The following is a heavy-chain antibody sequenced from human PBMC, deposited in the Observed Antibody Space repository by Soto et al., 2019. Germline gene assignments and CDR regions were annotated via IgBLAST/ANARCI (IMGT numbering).Heavy chain of an antibody. D-gene: IGHD6-13*01. V-gene: IGHV1-3*01. CDR1: GYTFTSYT. CDR3: ARMQVPAVGMVVWFDP. Sequence: EASVKVSCKASGYTFTSYTMHWVRQAPGQRLEWMGWINAGNGNTQYSQKFQDRLTITTDASASTAYMELRSLRSEDTAIYYCARMQVPAVGMVVWFDPWGQGTLVTVSS. CDR2: INAGNGNT. J-gene: IGHJ5*02.